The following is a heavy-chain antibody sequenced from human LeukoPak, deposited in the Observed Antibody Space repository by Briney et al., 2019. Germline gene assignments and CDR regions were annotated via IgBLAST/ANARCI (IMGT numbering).Heavy chain of an antibody. CDR3: ARSYSSSWYYFDY. J-gene: IGHJ4*02. D-gene: IGHD6-13*01. CDR1: GYTFTDYY. CDR2: INPNSGGT. Sequence: GASVKVSCKASGYTFTDYYLNWVRQAPGQGPEWMGWINPNSGGTNYAQKFQGRVTMTRDTSISTAYMELSRLRSDDTAVYYCARSYSSSWYYFDYWGQGTLVTVSS. V-gene: IGHV1-2*02.